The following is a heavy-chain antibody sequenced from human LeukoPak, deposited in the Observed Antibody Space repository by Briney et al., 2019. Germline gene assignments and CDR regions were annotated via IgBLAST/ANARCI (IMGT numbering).Heavy chain of an antibody. D-gene: IGHD4-17*01. J-gene: IGHJ4*02. CDR2: IKSEIDGGTI. CDR1: GFTFSDAW. V-gene: IGHV3-15*01. CDR3: TVHNFKTTAISYFNC. Sequence: GGSLRLSCAASGFTFSDAWMSWVRQAPGKGLEWVGRIKSEIDGGTIDYAAPVKGRFTISRDDSKNTLYLQMNSLKTEDTAVFYCTVHNFKTTAISYFNCWGRGTLVTVSS.